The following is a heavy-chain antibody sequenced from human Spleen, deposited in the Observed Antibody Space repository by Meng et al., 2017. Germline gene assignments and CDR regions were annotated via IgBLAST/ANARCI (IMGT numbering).Heavy chain of an antibody. CDR1: GGSFSDYY. Sequence: QVHLQQWGAGLLKPSETLSLTCAVSGGSFSDYYWSWIRQPPGKGLEWIGEINHSGSTNYNPSLESRATISVDTSQNHLSLKLSSVTAADSAVYYCARGPTTMAHDFDYWGQGTLVTVSS. D-gene: IGHD4-11*01. J-gene: IGHJ4*02. CDR3: ARGPTTMAHDFDY. CDR2: INHSGST. V-gene: IGHV4-34*01.